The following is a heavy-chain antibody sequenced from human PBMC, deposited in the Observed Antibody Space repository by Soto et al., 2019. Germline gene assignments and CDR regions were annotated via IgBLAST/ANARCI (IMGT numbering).Heavy chain of an antibody. CDR1: GFTFSSYA. J-gene: IGHJ4*02. CDR2: ISGSGGST. Sequence: EVQLLESGGGLVQPGGSLRLSCAASGFTFSSYAMSWVRQAPGKGLEWVSAISGSGGSTYYADSVKGRFTISRDNSNNTLYLQMNSLRAEDTAVYYCPKEHDYGGSYFDYWGQGTLVTVSS. V-gene: IGHV3-23*01. D-gene: IGHD4-17*01. CDR3: PKEHDYGGSYFDY.